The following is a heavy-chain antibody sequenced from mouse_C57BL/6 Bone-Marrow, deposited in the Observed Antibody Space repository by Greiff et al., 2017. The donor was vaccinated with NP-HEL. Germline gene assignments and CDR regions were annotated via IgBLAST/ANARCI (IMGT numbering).Heavy chain of an antibody. CDR3: ARGGLAY. V-gene: IGHV1-81*01. J-gene: IGHJ3*01. Sequence: QVHVKQSGAELARPGASVKLSCKASGYTFTSYGISWVKQRTGQGLEWIGEIYPRSGNTYYNEKFKGKATLTADKSSSTAYMELRSLTSEDSAVYFCARGGLAYWGQGTLVTVSA. CDR2: IYPRSGNT. CDR1: GYTFTSYG.